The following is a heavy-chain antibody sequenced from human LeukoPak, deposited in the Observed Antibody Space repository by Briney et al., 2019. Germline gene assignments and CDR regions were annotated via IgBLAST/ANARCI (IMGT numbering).Heavy chain of an antibody. J-gene: IGHJ4*02. Sequence: GGSLRLSCAVSGFTFSSYWMSWVRQAPGKGLEWVANIKQDGSEKYYVDSVKGRFTISRDNAKNSLYLQMNSLRAEDTVVYYCARDQGEQWLVCFDYWGQGTLVTVSS. CDR1: GFTFSSYW. V-gene: IGHV3-7*03. CDR2: IKQDGSEK. CDR3: ARDQGEQWLVCFDY. D-gene: IGHD6-19*01.